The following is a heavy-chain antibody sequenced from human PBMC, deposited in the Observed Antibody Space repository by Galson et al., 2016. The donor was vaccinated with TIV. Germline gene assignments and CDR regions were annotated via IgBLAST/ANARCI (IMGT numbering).Heavy chain of an antibody. CDR3: AKVGKSGDYSWDAFDV. V-gene: IGHV3-23*01. J-gene: IGHJ3*01. CDR2: LSLTGSHT. CDR1: GFSFRNYV. D-gene: IGHD1-26*01. Sequence: SLRLSCAASGFSFRNYVMSWVRLVPGKGLEWVSSLSLTGSHTYYADSVKGRFTISRDNSKYTLFLQLDSLRAGDTAIYYCAKVGKSGDYSWDAFDVWGQGTVVTVSS.